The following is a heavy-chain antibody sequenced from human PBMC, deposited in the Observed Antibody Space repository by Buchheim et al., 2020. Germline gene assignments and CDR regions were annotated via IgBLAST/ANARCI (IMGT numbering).Heavy chain of an antibody. CDR2: ISSSSSTI. D-gene: IGHD3-22*01. CDR3: ARDRNTEYYDSSGLDY. Sequence: EVQLVESGGGLVQPGGSLRLSCAASGFTFSSYSMNWVRQAPGKGLEWVSYISSSSSTIYYADSVKGRFTISSDNAKNSLYLQMNSLRAEDTAVYYCARDRNTEYYDSSGLDYWGQGTL. CDR1: GFTFSSYS. V-gene: IGHV3-48*01. J-gene: IGHJ4*02.